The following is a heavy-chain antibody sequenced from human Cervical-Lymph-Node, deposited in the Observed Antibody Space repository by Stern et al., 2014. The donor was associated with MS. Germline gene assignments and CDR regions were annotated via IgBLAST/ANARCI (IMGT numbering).Heavy chain of an antibody. CDR3: AREIHPAITFDI. J-gene: IGHJ3*02. CDR2: INPKAGGT. V-gene: IGHV1-2*06. CDR1: GYTFNDYY. D-gene: IGHD2-21*01. Sequence: VQLVESGAEMKRPGTSLKLSCTASGYTFNDYYMHWVRQAPGQGLQWMGRINPKAGGTNYAEAFQGRVTMARDTSISTGYMVLSSLRSDDTAVYYCAREIHPAITFDIWGQGTVVTVSS.